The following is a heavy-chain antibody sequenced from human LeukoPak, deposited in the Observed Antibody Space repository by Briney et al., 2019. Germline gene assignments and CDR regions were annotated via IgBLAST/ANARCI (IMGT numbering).Heavy chain of an antibody. Sequence: SETLSLTCTVSGGSFSSSSYYWVWLRQPPGKELDWIGSIYYSGSTYYNPSLKSRVTISVDTSKNQFFLKLSPVTAANTAVYYCARHPGFGSGSYHFDYWGQGTLVTVSS. CDR2: IYYSGST. J-gene: IGHJ4*02. V-gene: IGHV4-39*01. D-gene: IGHD3-10*01. CDR3: ARHPGFGSGSYHFDY. CDR1: GGSFSSSSYY.